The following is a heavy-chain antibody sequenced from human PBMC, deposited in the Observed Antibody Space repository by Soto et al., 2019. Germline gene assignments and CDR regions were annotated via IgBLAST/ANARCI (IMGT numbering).Heavy chain of an antibody. CDR2: IYYSGST. Sequence: KASETLSLTCTVSGGSISSGDYYWSWIRQPPGKGLEWIGYIYYSGSTYYNPSLKSRVTISVDTSKNQFSLKLSSVTAADTAVYYCARDGRVSQKGSKGYINGIDVCGQGTTVTVSS. CDR3: ARDGRVSQKGSKGYINGIDV. V-gene: IGHV4-30-4*01. CDR1: GGSISSGDYY. J-gene: IGHJ6*02. D-gene: IGHD5-12*01.